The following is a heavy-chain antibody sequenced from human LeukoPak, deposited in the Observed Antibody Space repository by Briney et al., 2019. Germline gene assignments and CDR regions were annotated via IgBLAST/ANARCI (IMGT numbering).Heavy chain of an antibody. CDR1: GGSISSSSYY. D-gene: IGHD2-2*01. V-gene: IGHV4-39*01. CDR3: ARPGVPAAMSSWFDP. J-gene: IGHJ5*02. Sequence: SETLSLTCTVSGGSISSSSYYWGWIRQPPGKGLEWIGSIYYSGSTYYNPSLKSRVTISVDTSKNQFSLKLSSVTAAGTAVYYCARPGVPAAMSSWFDPWGQGTLVTVSS. CDR2: IYYSGST.